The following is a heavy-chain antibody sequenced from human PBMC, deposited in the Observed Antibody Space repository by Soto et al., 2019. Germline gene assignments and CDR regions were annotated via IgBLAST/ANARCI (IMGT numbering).Heavy chain of an antibody. V-gene: IGHV1-69*13. CDR1: GGTFSSYA. Sequence: SVKVSCKASGGTFSSYAISWVRQAPGQGLEWMGGIIPIFGTANYAQKFQGRVTITADESTSTAYMELSSLRSEDTAVYYCARVLRAAAGPCYFDYWGQGTLVTVSS. CDR2: IIPIFGTA. J-gene: IGHJ4*02. D-gene: IGHD6-13*01. CDR3: ARVLRAAAGPCYFDY.